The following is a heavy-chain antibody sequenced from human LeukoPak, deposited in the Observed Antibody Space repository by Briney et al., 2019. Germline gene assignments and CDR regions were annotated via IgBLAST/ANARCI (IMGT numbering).Heavy chain of an antibody. CDR2: MNQYGSEK. CDR1: GFTFSSYW. D-gene: IGHD6-6*01. J-gene: IGHJ3*02. V-gene: IGHV3-7*01. CDR3: ARSSSAAFDI. Sequence: GGSLRLSCEASGFTFSSYWMSWVRQAPGKGLEWVANMNQYGSEKYYVDSVKGRFTISRDNAKNSLYPQMNSLRAEDTAVYYCARSSSAAFDIWGQGTVVTVSS.